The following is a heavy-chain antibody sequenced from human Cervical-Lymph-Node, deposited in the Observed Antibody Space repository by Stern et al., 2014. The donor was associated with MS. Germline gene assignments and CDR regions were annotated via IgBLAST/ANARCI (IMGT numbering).Heavy chain of an antibody. CDR1: GFMFSDYA. V-gene: IGHV3-23*04. Sequence: EVKLVEYGGGLVQPGGSLRLSCAASGFMFSDYAMSWVRQAPGKGLEWVSSISLSGGSACDADSVQGRFTISRDNSKNTLYLQMNSLRAEDTAVYYCAKDRELVVVTFDSWGQGTLVTVSS. CDR3: AKDRELVVVTFDS. D-gene: IGHD2-15*01. CDR2: ISLSGGSA. J-gene: IGHJ4*02.